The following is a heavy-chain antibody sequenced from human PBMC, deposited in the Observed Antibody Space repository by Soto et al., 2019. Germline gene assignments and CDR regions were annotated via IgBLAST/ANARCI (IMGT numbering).Heavy chain of an antibody. J-gene: IGHJ3*01. CDR2: IYSGVAT. Sequence: EVQLVESGGGLVQPGGSLRLSCAASGFSVSNDYMSWVRQVPGKGLEWVSVIYSGVATYYADFMKGRFSISRDNSKDTLYLQMNSLRAEDTAIYYCAKETDTYIGGAFDLWGQGTMVTVSS. CDR3: AKETDTYIGGAFDL. D-gene: IGHD3-10*01. CDR1: GFSVSNDY. V-gene: IGHV3-66*01.